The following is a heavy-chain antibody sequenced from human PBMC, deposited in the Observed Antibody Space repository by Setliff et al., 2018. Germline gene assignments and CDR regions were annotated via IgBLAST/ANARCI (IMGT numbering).Heavy chain of an antibody. J-gene: IGHJ4*02. CDR1: DGSLSTYY. V-gene: IGHV4-59*12. Sequence: PSETLSFTCTVSDGSLSTYYWSWIRQPPGKGLEFIGYVYYSGTANYSPSLRSRLTISVDTSKNQFSLKLRSVTAADTAVYYCARGGTFRYFDFWGQGAPVTVSS. CDR3: ARGGTFRYFDF. CDR2: VYYSGTA. D-gene: IGHD5-12*01.